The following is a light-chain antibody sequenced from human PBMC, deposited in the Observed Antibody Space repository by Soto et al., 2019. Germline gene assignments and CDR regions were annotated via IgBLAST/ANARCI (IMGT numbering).Light chain of an antibody. CDR1: ESVSNN. Sequence: EIVLTQSPATLSVSQGERATLSCRASESVSNNLDWYQQKPGQAPRLLIFGASARSTGIPARFSGSGSGTEFTRNISSLQSEDFAVYYCQQYNKWPLTFGGGTKVEIK. V-gene: IGKV3-15*01. CDR2: GAS. J-gene: IGKJ4*01. CDR3: QQYNKWPLT.